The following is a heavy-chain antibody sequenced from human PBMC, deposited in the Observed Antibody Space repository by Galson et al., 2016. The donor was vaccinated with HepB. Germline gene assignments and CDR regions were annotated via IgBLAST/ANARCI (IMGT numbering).Heavy chain of an antibody. J-gene: IGHJ4*02. Sequence: ETLSLTCAVSGGSSSSNNRRTWVRQPPGKGLEWIGDIYHTGSTNDNPSLKSRVTISADKSKNQSSLKLSSVTAADTAVYYCARDGYSYGAFDYWGQGTLVTVSS. D-gene: IGHD5-18*01. CDR3: ARDGYSYGAFDY. CDR1: GGSSSSNNR. V-gene: IGHV4-4*02. CDR2: IYHTGST.